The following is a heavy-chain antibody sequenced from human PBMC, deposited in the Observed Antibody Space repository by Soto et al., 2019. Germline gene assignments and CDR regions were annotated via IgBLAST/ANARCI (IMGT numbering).Heavy chain of an antibody. CDR2: IYWDDDK. Sequence: GSGPTLVNPTQTLTLTCTFSGFSLSTSGVGVGWIRQPPGKALEWLALIYWDDDKRYSPSLKSRLTITKDTSKNQVVLTMTNMDPVDTATYYCAHSGLGTMVRGVIHGPSPFDPWGQGTLVTVSS. V-gene: IGHV2-5*02. CDR3: AHSGLGTMVRGVIHGPSPFDP. D-gene: IGHD3-10*01. CDR1: GFSLSTSGVG. J-gene: IGHJ5*02.